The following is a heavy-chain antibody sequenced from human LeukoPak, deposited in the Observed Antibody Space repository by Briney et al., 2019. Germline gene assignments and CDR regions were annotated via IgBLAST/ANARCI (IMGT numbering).Heavy chain of an antibody. Sequence: GGSLRLSCAASGFTFSTYSMNWVRQAPGKGLEWASSISSSSSFIYYADSVKGRFTISRDNAENSLYPQMNSLRAEDTAVYYCARDEYQLNRGYCHHWGQGTLVTVSS. CDR2: ISSSSSFI. CDR3: ARDEYQLNRGYCHH. V-gene: IGHV3-21*01. D-gene: IGHD2-2*01. CDR1: GFTFSTYS. J-gene: IGHJ4*02.